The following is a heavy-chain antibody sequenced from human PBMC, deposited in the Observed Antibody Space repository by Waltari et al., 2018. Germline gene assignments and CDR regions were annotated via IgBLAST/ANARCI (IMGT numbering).Heavy chain of an antibody. CDR1: GYSISSGYY. CDR2: IYHSGSS. V-gene: IGHV4-38-2*02. D-gene: IGHD3-22*01. CDR3: ARDSLYHYDSSGYSTDY. J-gene: IGHJ4*02. Sequence: QVQLQESGPGLVKPSETLSLTCTVSGYSISSGYYWGWIRQPPGKGLEWIGSIYHSGSSYCTRSLKSRVTISVDTSKNQFSLKLSSVTAADTAVYYCARDSLYHYDSSGYSTDYWGQGTLVTVSS.